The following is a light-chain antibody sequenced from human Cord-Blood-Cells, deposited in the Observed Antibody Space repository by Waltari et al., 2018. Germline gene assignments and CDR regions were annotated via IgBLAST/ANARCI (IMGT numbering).Light chain of an antibody. J-gene: IGKJ2*01. CDR1: QSVLYSSNNKNY. Sequence: DIVMTQSSDSLAVSLGDRAPINCKSRQSVLYSSNNKNYVAWYQQKPGQPPKLLIYWASTRESGVPDRFSSSGSGTDFTLTISSLQAEYVAVYYCQQYYSTPTFGQGTKLEIK. CDR2: WAS. V-gene: IGKV4-1*01. CDR3: QQYYSTPT.